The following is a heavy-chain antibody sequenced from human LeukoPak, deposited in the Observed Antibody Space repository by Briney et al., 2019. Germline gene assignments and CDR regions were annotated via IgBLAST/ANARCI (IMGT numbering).Heavy chain of an antibody. CDR2: IGGSGGAI. CDR3: AKWMSRVQAFDI. CDR1: GFTFSTYD. V-gene: IGHV3-23*01. J-gene: IGHJ3*02. D-gene: IGHD2-2*03. Sequence: GGSLRLSCAASGFTFSTYDMSWVRQAPGKGLQWVACIGGSGGAIYYADSVKGRFTISRDISKSTLYLQMNSLRADDTAIYYCAKWMSRVQAFDIWGRGTMVTVS.